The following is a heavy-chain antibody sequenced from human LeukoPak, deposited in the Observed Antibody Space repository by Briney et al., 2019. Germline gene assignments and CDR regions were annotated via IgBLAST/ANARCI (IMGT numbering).Heavy chain of an antibody. CDR1: GGSISSYY. CDR2: IYYSGST. CDR3: ARDLYY. Sequence: SETLSLTCTVSGGSISSYYWSWIRQPPGKGLEWIGYIYYSGSTNYDPSLKSRVTISVDTSKNQFSLKLSSVTAADTAVYYCARDLYYWGQGTLVTVSS. V-gene: IGHV4-59*01. J-gene: IGHJ4*02.